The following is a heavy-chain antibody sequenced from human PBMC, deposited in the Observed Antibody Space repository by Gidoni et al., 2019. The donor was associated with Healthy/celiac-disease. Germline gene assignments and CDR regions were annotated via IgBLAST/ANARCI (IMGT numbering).Heavy chain of an antibody. V-gene: IGHV3-74*01. CDR1: GFPFSSYW. Sequence: EVQLVESGGGFVQPGGSLRLSCAASGFPFSSYWIQWFRQAPGKGLVWVSRINGDGSRTSDVDSGKGRFTISRDNAKNTLYLKMNSLRAEDTAVYYCARDQLELRSISYYYGMDVWGQGTTVTVSS. D-gene: IGHD1-7*01. CDR3: ARDQLELRSISYYYGMDV. J-gene: IGHJ6*02. CDR2: INGDGSRT.